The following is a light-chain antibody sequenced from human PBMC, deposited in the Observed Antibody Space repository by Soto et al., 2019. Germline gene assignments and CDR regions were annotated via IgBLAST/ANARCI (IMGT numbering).Light chain of an antibody. CDR1: QSATSY. J-gene: IGKJ1*01. V-gene: IGKV3-20*01. CDR2: DAS. CDR3: QHYGSSRT. Sequence: EIVLTQSPGTLSLSPGERATLSCRASQSATSYLAWYQHKPGQAPRLLIYDASTRATGIPDRVSGSGSGTDFTLTISRLEPEDFAVYYCQHYGSSRTFGQGTKVEIK.